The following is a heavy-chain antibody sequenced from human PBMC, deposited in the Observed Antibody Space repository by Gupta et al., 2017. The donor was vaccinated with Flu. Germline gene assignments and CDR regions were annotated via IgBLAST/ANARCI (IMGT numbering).Heavy chain of an antibody. J-gene: IGHJ4*02. CDR3: STKGYCGGGCYYDY. CDR2: IKSKTDGGTT. V-gene: IGHV3-15*01. Sequence: EVQVVESGGGWEKPGGSARLSCAVYGLTFRNGWVSWVRQAPGKGLEWVGRIKSKTDGGTTDYAAPVKGRFTISRDDSTNTVYLQMNSLKTEDTALYYCSTKGYCGGGCYYDYWGQGTLVTVSS. CDR1: GLTFRNGW. D-gene: IGHD2-21*02.